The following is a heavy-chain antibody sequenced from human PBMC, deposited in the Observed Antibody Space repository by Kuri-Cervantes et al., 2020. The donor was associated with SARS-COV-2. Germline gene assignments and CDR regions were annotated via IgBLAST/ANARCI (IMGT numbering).Heavy chain of an antibody. Sequence: SETLSLTCTVSGGSITSDYLWGWIRQPPGKGLEWIGNSFYSGSTFYNPSLKSRVTISVDTSKNQFSLELSSVTAADTAVYYCARANRIAVTDYWGQGTLVTVSS. CDR2: SFYSGST. V-gene: IGHV4-39*02. J-gene: IGHJ4*02. D-gene: IGHD6-19*01. CDR1: GGSITSDYL. CDR3: ARANRIAVTDY.